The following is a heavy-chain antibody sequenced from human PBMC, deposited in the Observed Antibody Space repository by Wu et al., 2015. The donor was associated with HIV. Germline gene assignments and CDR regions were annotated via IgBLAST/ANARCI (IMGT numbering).Heavy chain of an antibody. Sequence: VQLVQSGAEVKKPGTSVTISCRVSGYIFTDFYLHWVQQAPGKGLEWMGLVDPEDGETTCAEKFQGRVAITADTSTNTAYMQLSSLEFDDTAIYYCATGDEGGGYSEFWGQGTLVTVSS. J-gene: IGHJ4*02. V-gene: IGHV1-69-2*01. CDR3: ATGDEGGGYSEF. CDR2: VDPEDGET. D-gene: IGHD2-21*01. CDR1: GYIFTDFY.